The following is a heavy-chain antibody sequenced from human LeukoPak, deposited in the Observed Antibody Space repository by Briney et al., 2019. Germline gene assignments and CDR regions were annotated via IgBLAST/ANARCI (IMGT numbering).Heavy chain of an antibody. Sequence: GGSLRLSCAASGFTFSSYSMNWVRQAPGKGLEWVSSISSSSSYIYYADSVKGRFTISRDNAKNSLYLQMNSLRAEDTAVYYCARDLGTVTGYFDYWGKGTLVTVSS. J-gene: IGHJ4*02. CDR2: ISSSSSYI. CDR1: GFTFSSYS. CDR3: ARDLGTVTGYFDY. V-gene: IGHV3-21*01. D-gene: IGHD4-17*01.